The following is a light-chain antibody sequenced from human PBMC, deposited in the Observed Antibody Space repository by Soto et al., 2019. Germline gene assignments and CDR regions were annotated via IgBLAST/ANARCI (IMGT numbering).Light chain of an antibody. CDR2: GAS. CDR3: LQYGSSPET. J-gene: IGKJ1*01. CDR1: QTVSSSF. Sequence: EMVLTQSPDTLSLSPGERATLSFMASQTVSSSFLAWYQQRPGQAPRLLIYGASSRATGIPDRFSGSGSGTDFTLTISRLEPEDLAVYYCLQYGSSPETFGQGTKVDIK. V-gene: IGKV3-20*01.